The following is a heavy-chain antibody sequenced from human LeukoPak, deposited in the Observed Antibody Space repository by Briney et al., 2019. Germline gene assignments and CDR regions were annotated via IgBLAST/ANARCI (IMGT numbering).Heavy chain of an antibody. J-gene: IGHJ5*02. V-gene: IGHV4-38-2*02. D-gene: IGHD3-10*01. CDR2: IYHSGST. Sequence: SETLSLTCTVSGYSISSGYYWGWIRQPPGKGLEWIGSIYHSGSTYYNPSLKSRVTISVDTSKNQFSLKLSSVTAADTAVYYCAITMVRGVIWFDPWGQGTLVTVSS. CDR3: AITMVRGVIWFDP. CDR1: GYSISSGYY.